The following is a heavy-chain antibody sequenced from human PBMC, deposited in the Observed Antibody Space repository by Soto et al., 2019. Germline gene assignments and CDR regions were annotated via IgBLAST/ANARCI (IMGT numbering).Heavy chain of an antibody. CDR1: GFTFDSYS. V-gene: IGHV3-48*02. Sequence: EVQLVESGGGLIRPGGSLRLSCAASGFTFDSYSMNWVRQAPGKGLEWVAYISNTSRTRYYADSVKARITIPRDNAKNSLYLQLNSLREEDTALYYWARDGRAAAGRGGRDVWGQGITVTVSS. D-gene: IGHD6-13*01. CDR2: ISNTSRTR. CDR3: ARDGRAAAGRGGRDV. J-gene: IGHJ6*02.